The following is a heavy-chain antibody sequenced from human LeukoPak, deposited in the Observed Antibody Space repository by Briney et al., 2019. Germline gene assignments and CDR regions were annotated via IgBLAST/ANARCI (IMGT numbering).Heavy chain of an antibody. J-gene: IGHJ4*02. D-gene: IGHD4-23*01. CDR1: GFIFSSYV. V-gene: IGHV3-23*01. Sequence: GGSLGLSCAASGFIFSSYVMSWVRQAPGKGLEWVSVISGSGGSTYYADSVKGRFTISRDNSKNTLYLQMNSLRAEDTAVYYCAKNDYGGSPVAIDYWGQGALVTVSS. CDR3: AKNDYGGSPVAIDY. CDR2: ISGSGGST.